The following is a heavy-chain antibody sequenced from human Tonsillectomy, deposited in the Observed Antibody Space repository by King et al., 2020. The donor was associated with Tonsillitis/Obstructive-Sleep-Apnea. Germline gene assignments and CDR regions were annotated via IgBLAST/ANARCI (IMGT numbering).Heavy chain of an antibody. CDR2: VSGSATST. V-gene: IGHV3-23*04. CDR3: AKDRQPSYGSGSYPFDY. D-gene: IGHD3-10*01. J-gene: IGHJ4*02. CDR1: EFTFSNYA. Sequence: DVQLVESGGDLVQPGGSLRLSCAASEFTFSNYAMSWVRQAPGKGLEWVSSVSGSATSTYYADSVKGRFTISRDNSKNTLYLQMNSLRAEDTAVYYCAKDRQPSYGSGSYPFDYWGRGTLVTVSS.